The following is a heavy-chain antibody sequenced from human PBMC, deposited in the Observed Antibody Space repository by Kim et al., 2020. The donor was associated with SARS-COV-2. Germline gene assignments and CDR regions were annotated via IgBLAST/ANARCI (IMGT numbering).Heavy chain of an antibody. CDR3: AKATSIGDGYTWAS. CDR2: TSSDGINK. J-gene: IGHJ5*02. CDR1: GFTFSNYL. Sequence: GGSLRLSCAAFGFTFSNYLMHWVRQAPGKGPQWLALTSSDGINKYYGDSVKGRFTISRDNSQNTLYLQMNNLRSEDTAVYYCAKATSIGDGYTWASWGQGTRVIVRS. D-gene: IGHD5-12*01. V-gene: IGHV3-30*04.